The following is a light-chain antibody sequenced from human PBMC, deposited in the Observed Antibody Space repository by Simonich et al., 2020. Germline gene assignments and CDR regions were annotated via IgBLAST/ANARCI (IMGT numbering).Light chain of an antibody. CDR3: QQYYSYSWT. V-gene: IGKV1-8*01. J-gene: IGKJ1*01. CDR1: KGISSY. Sequence: AIRITQSPSSLSASTGDRVTITCRASKGISSYLAWYQQKPGKDPKLLIYAASTLQSGVPSRFSGSGYGKDFTLTISCLQSEDFATYYCQQYYSYSWTFGQGTKVEIK. CDR2: AAS.